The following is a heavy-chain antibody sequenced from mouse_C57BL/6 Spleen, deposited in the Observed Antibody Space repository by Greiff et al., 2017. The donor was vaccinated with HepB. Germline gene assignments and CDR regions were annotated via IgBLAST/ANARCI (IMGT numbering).Heavy chain of an antibody. CDR1: GYTFTSYW. CDR3: ARSNDYDGYYYAMDY. D-gene: IGHD2-4*01. J-gene: IGHJ4*01. Sequence: VQLQQPGAELVKPGASVKMSCKASGYTFTSYWITWVKQRPGQGLEWIGDIYPGSGSTNYNEKFKSKATLTVDTSSSTAYMQLSSLTSEDSAVYYCARSNDYDGYYYAMDYWGQGTSVTVSS. CDR2: IYPGSGST. V-gene: IGHV1-55*01.